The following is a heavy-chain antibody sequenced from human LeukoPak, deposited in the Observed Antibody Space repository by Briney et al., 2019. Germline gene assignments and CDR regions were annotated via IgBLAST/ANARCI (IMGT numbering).Heavy chain of an antibody. D-gene: IGHD1-1*01. CDR1: GFTFSSYA. CDR3: AKVLPGPFHY. Sequence: PGGSLRLSCAASGFTFSSYAMHWVRQAPGKGLEWVAVISYDGSDKYYADSVKGRFTISRDNSKNTVYVQMHSLRSEDTAVYYCAKVLPGPFHYWGQGTLVTVSS. J-gene: IGHJ4*02. V-gene: IGHV3-30-3*01. CDR2: ISYDGSDK.